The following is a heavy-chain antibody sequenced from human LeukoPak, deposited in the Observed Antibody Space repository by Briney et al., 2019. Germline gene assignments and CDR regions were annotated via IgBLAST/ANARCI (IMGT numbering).Heavy chain of an antibody. J-gene: IGHJ5*02. CDR2: TYWNDDQ. CDR3: AYNGLYH. D-gene: IGHD2-2*03. Sequence: KESGPTLVKPTQTLTLTCTFSGFSLSTSGVGVAWMRQSPGQAPEWLAVTYWNDDQRYSPSLKSRLTITKDTSKNQVVLTMTNMDPADTATYHCAYNGLYHWGQGTLVTVSS. CDR1: GFSLSTSGVG. V-gene: IGHV2-5*01.